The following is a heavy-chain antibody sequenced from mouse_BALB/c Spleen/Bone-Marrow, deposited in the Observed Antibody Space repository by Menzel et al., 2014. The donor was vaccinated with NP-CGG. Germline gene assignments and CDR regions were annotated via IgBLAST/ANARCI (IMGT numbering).Heavy chain of an antibody. D-gene: IGHD2-10*02. CDR3: ARAGYGNYFYAMDY. J-gene: IGHJ4*01. CDR2: INPGSGGT. V-gene: IGHV1-54*01. Sequence: QVQLQQSGAELVRPGTSVKVSCKASGYAFTNYLIEWVKQRPGQGLEWIGVINPGSGGTNYNEKFKGKATLTADKSSSSAYMQLSSVTSDDSAVYFCARAGYGNYFYAMDYWGQGTSVTVSS. CDR1: GYAFTNYL.